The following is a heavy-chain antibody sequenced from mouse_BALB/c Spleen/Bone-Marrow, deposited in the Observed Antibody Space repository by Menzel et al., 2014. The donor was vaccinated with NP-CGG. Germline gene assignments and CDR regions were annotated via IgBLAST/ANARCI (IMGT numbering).Heavy chain of an antibody. CDR2: IDPANGNT. D-gene: IGHD1-1*01. V-gene: IGHV14-3*02. Sequence: EVKLMESGAELVKPGASAKLSCTASGFNIKDTYMHWVKQRPEQGLEWIGRIDPANGNTKYDPKFQGKATITADTSSNTAYLQLSSLTSEDTAVYYCASYYYGHYFDYWGQGTTLTVSS. CDR3: ASYYYGHYFDY. J-gene: IGHJ2*01. CDR1: GFNIKDTY.